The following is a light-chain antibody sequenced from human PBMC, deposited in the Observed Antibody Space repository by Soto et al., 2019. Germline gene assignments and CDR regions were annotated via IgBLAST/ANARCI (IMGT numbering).Light chain of an antibody. CDR2: EVS. Sequence: QSVLTQPPSASGSPGQSVTIPCTGTSSDVGGYNYVSWYQQHPGKAPKLMIYEVSKRPSGVPDRFSGSKSGNTASLTVSGLQAEYEADYYCSSYAGSNNLLFGTGTKVTVL. J-gene: IGLJ1*01. CDR3: SSYAGSNNLL. V-gene: IGLV2-8*01. CDR1: SSDVGGYNY.